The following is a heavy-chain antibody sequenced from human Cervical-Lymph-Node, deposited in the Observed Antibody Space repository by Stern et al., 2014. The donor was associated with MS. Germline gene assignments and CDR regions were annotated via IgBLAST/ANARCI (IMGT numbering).Heavy chain of an antibody. V-gene: IGHV3-30*18. J-gene: IGHJ6*02. D-gene: IGHD2-21*02. CDR1: GFTFSSYG. CDR2: ISYDGSNK. CDR3: ANGQPQVVTATLRSLYGMDV. Sequence: QVQLVESGGGVVQPGRSLRLSCAASGFTFSSYGMHWVRQAPGKGLEWVAVISYDGSNKYYADSVKGRFTISRDNSKNTLYLQMNSLRAEDTAVYYCANGQPQVVTATLRSLYGMDVWGQGTTVTVSS.